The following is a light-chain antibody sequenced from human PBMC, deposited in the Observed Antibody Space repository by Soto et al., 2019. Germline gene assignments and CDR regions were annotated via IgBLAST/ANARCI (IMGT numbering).Light chain of an antibody. CDR1: QGIGDT. CDR3: QQRNSWPPIP. Sequence: EIVLTQSPATLSSSPGKTATLSCRASQGIGDTLAWYQHKPGQAPRLLIYDASSRASGVPARFSGSGSGTDFTLTISSLEPPDFALYYCQQRNSWPPIPFGQGTRLEIK. J-gene: IGKJ5*01. V-gene: IGKV3-11*01. CDR2: DAS.